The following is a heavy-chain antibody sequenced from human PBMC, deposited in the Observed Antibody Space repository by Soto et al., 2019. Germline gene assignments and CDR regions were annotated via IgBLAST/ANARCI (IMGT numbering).Heavy chain of an antibody. CDR1: GFTFSSYS. Sequence: GSLRLSCAASGFTFSSYSMNWVRQAPGKGLEWVSYISSSSSTIYYADSVKGRFTISRDNAKNSLYLQMNSLRAEDTAVYYCARGTTVTYYYYMDVWGKGTTVTVSS. V-gene: IGHV3-48*01. CDR3: ARGTTVTYYYYMDV. D-gene: IGHD4-17*01. J-gene: IGHJ6*03. CDR2: ISSSSSTI.